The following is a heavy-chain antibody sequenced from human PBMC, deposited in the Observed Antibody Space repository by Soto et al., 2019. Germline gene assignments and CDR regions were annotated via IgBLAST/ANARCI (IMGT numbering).Heavy chain of an antibody. J-gene: IGHJ5*02. D-gene: IGHD2-15*01. V-gene: IGHV1-69*12. CDR1: GGTFSSYA. CDR2: IIPIFGTA. Sequence: QVQLVQSGAEVKKPGSSVKVSCKASGGTFSSYAISWVRQAPGQGLEWMGGIIPIFGTANYAQKFQGRVTSTADESTSTAYMELSSLRSEDTAVYYCARELAVVAATPGGFDPWGQGTLVTVSS. CDR3: ARELAVVAATPGGFDP.